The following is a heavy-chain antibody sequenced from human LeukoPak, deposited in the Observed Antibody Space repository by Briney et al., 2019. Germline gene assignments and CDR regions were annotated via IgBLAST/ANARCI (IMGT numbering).Heavy chain of an antibody. D-gene: IGHD1-7*01. V-gene: IGHV3-7*01. Sequence: GGSLRLSCAASGFTFSSYAMSWVRQAPGKGLEWVANIKQDGSEKRYVDPVKGRFTISRDNAKNSLYLQMNSLRAEDTAVYYCVRGGLNWNYPVYDYWGQGTLVTVSS. CDR3: VRGGLNWNYPVYDY. J-gene: IGHJ4*02. CDR2: IKQDGSEK. CDR1: GFTFSSYA.